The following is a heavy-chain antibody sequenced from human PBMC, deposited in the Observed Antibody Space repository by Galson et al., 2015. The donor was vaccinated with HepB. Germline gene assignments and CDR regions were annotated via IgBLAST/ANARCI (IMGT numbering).Heavy chain of an antibody. J-gene: IGHJ6*02. D-gene: IGHD5-12*01. CDR1: EDSVSTSIVA. CDR3: TRVRHLARGMDV. Sequence: CAISEDSVSTSIVAWNWIRQSPSRGLEWLGRTYYRSKWYNDYAVSVQSRITINPDTSRNQFSLQLNSVTPEDTGVYYCTRVRHLARGMDVWGQGTTVTVSS. CDR2: TYYRSKWYN. V-gene: IGHV6-1*01.